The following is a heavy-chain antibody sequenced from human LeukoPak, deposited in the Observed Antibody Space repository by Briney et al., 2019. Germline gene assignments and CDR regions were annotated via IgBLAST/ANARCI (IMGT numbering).Heavy chain of an antibody. J-gene: IGHJ4*02. D-gene: IGHD4-23*01. CDR1: GFTFSTYT. V-gene: IGHV3-21*01. CDR2: ISGSSSDV. Sequence: PGGSLRLSCAASGFTFSTYTMTWVRQAPGKGLEWVAYISGSSSDVYYADSVMGRFTISRDNAKKSLYLQMNSLRAEDTAVYYCARDLGGDYGGFYFDYWGQGTLVTVSS. CDR3: ARDLGGDYGGFYFDY.